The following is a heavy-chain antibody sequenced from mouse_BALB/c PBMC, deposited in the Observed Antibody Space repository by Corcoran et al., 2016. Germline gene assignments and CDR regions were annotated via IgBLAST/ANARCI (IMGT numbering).Heavy chain of an antibody. CDR2: MNTYTGEP. V-gene: IGHV9-3-1*01. CDR1: GYTFTNYG. Sequence: QIQLVQSGPELNKPGETVKISCKASGYTFTNYGMNWVKQAPGKGLKWMGWMNTYTGEPTYADDFKGRFAFSLETSASTAYLQINNLKNEDTATYFCARGIITTVVAWYFDVWGAGTTVTVSS. CDR3: ARGIITTVVAWYFDV. D-gene: IGHD1-1*01. J-gene: IGHJ1*01.